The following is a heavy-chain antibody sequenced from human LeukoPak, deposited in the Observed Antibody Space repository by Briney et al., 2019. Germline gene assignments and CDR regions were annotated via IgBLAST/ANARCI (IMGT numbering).Heavy chain of an antibody. CDR1: GYTFSIYA. Sequence: GGSLRLSCAASGYTFSIYAMHWVRQAPGKGLEWVAGISYNGSNEFYSDSVKGRFTITRDNSKNTVFLQMDSLRAEDTGVYYCARDVWGASYSMLDYWGQGTLVTVSS. CDR2: ISYNGSNE. CDR3: ARDVWGASYSMLDY. V-gene: IGHV3-30-3*01. D-gene: IGHD3-16*01. J-gene: IGHJ4*02.